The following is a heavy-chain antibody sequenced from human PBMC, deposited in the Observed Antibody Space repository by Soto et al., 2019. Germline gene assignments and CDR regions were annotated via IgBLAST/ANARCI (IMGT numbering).Heavy chain of an antibody. CDR2: IYTSVIT. J-gene: IGHJ4*02. V-gene: IGHV4-4*07. CDR1: GGSISNYY. CDR3: ARACSSNSCYDVFDY. D-gene: IGHD2-2*01. Sequence: ETLSLTCTVSGGSISNYYWSWIRQPSGKGLEWIGRIYTSVITNYNPSLKSRVTMSVDTSKNQFSLKLSSVTAADTAVYYCARACSSNSCYDVFDYWGQGILVTVSS.